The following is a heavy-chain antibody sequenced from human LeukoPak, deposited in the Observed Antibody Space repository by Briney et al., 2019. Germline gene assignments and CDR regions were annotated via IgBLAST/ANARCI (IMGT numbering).Heavy chain of an antibody. J-gene: IGHJ4*02. D-gene: IGHD5-18*01. CDR1: GYSISSGSY. Sequence: PSETMSLTCDVSGYSISSGSYWGWIRQPPGKGLEWIGSIYHSGSTYYKPSLKSRATISVDTSKNRFSLKLTSVTAADTATYYCAVERAYTFWFADWGQGALVTVSS. CDR3: AVERAYTFWFAD. V-gene: IGHV4-38-2*01. CDR2: IYHSGST.